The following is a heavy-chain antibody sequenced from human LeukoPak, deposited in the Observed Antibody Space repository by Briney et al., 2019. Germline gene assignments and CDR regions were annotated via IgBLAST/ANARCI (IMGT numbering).Heavy chain of an antibody. CDR3: ATTLDYGDYVGFDP. J-gene: IGHJ5*02. V-gene: IGHV1-8*01. Sequence: GPSVKVSCTASGYTFTSYDINWVRQAPGQGLEWMGWMNPNSGNTGYAQKFQGRVTMTRNTSISTADMELSSLRSEDTAVYYCATTLDYGDYVGFDPWGQGTLVTVSS. D-gene: IGHD4-17*01. CDR2: MNPNSGNT. CDR1: GYTFTSYD.